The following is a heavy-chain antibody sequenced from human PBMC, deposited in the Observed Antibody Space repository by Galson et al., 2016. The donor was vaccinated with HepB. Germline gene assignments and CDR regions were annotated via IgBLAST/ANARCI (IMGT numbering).Heavy chain of an antibody. V-gene: IGHV3-23*01. CDR2: ISGGGGDR. CDR3: AKEADCNRGLCFDWFDA. J-gene: IGHJ5*02. CDR1: GFIFSNDA. Sequence: SLRLSCAGSGFIFSNDAMSWVRQAPGKGLEWVSGISGGGGDRYYADSVKGRFTISRDNSKKTLYLQMNNLRAEDTALYYCAKEADCNRGLCFDWFDAWGPGTLVTVSS. D-gene: IGHD2/OR15-2a*01.